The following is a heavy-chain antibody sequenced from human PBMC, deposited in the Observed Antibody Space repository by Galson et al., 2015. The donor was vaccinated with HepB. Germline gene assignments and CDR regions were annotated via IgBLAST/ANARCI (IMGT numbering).Heavy chain of an antibody. V-gene: IGHV4-4*09. Sequence: ETLSLTCDVSGGSINTYYWNWIRQSPGKGLEWIGYIYGSGHINYNPSLNSRVSISLDTTKKQFSLNLTSLTAADTAVYYCARGSPGGEYYFRGLDVWGQGTTVTVSS. J-gene: IGHJ6*02. D-gene: IGHD2-21*01. CDR2: IYGSGHI. CDR3: ARGSPGGEYYFRGLDV. CDR1: GGSINTYY.